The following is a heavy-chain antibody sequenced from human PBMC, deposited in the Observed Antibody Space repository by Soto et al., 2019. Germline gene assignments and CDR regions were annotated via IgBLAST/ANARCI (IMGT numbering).Heavy chain of an antibody. CDR2: IFYSGST. J-gene: IGHJ4*02. CDR3: ARRWGTYFDY. Sequence: SEILSLTCTVSGGSISSYYWSWIRQPPGKGLEWIGYIFYSGSTNYNPSLKSRVTISVDTSKNQFSLKLSSVTAADTAVYYCARRWGTYFDYWGQGTLVNVSS. D-gene: IGHD7-27*01. V-gene: IGHV4-59*01. CDR1: GGSISSYY.